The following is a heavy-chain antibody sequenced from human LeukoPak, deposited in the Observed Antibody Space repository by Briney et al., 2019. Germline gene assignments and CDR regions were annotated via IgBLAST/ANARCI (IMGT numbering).Heavy chain of an antibody. CDR1: GFTFGKYW. Sequence: GGSLRLSCVASGFTFGKYWMSWVRQAPGKGLEWVANIKLDGSKKNYVDSVKGRFTISRDNTKNSLYLQMNSLRAEDTAVFYCARDQYDTWSRRGNFDSWGQGTLVIVSS. CDR3: ARDQYDTWSRRGNFDS. J-gene: IGHJ4*02. D-gene: IGHD3-3*01. CDR2: IKLDGSKK. V-gene: IGHV3-7*03.